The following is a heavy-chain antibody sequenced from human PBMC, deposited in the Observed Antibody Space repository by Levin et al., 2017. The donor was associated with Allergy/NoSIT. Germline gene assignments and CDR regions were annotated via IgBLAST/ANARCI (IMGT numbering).Heavy chain of an antibody. V-gene: IGHV4-4*02. CDR3: ATVEGLFCSGVSCSYSFHY. CDR2: IYRSGDT. J-gene: IGHJ4*02. D-gene: IGHD3-9*01. Sequence: GSLRLSCAVSGGSISTDNWWSWIRQPPGKGLEWIGEIYRSGDTNHNPSLRSRVTISVDKPKNHFSLKLSSVTAADTAVYYCATVEGLFCSGVSCSYSFHYWGQGALVTVSS. CDR1: GGSISTDNW.